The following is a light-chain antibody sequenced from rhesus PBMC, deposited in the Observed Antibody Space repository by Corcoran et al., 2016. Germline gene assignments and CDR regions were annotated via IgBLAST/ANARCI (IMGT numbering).Light chain of an antibody. Sequence: QAAPTQPPSVSGSPGQSVTISCTGTSSDVGGYTYVSWYQQHPGKAPKLIIYGVSKRPSGVYDRFSGSKSGNTASLTISGLQAEDEADYYGCSYTTSRTHVFGSGTKLTV. CDR3: CSYTTSRTHV. CDR1: SSDVGGYTY. CDR2: GVS. J-gene: IGLJ6*01. V-gene: IGLV2S7*01.